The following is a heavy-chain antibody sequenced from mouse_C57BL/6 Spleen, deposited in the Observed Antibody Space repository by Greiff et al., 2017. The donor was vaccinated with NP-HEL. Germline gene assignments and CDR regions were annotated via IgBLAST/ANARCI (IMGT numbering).Heavy chain of an antibody. D-gene: IGHD2-2*01. Sequence: QVQLQQSGAELVRPGASVTLSCKASGYTFTDYEMHWVKQTPVHGLEWIGAIDPETGGTAYNQKFKGKAILTADKSSSTAYMELRSLTSEDSAVYYCTREGYDWYFDVWGTGTTVTVSS. J-gene: IGHJ1*03. CDR2: IDPETGGT. CDR3: TREGYDWYFDV. V-gene: IGHV1-15*01. CDR1: GYTFTDYE.